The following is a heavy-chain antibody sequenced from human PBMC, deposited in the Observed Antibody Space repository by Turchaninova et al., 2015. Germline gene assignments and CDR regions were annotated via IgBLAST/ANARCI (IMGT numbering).Heavy chain of an antibody. J-gene: IGHJ4*02. V-gene: IGHV1-3*01. CDR2: INAGNGNT. CDR1: GYTFSGYA. CDR3: ARGIWVGTHRGYYLDQ. Sequence: QVQLVQSGAEVRKPGASVKVSCKASGYTFSGYALHWVGQTPGQRPAEMWWINAGNGNTKESQKFQGRVTITRDKSASTAYMELSSLRSEDTAVYYCARGIWVGTHRGYYLDQWGQGTLVTVSS. D-gene: IGHD4-23*01.